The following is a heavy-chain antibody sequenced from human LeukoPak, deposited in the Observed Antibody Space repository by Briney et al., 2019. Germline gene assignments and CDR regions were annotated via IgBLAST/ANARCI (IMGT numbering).Heavy chain of an antibody. CDR2: IIPILGIA. D-gene: IGHD5-12*01. Sequence: SVKVSCKASEGTFSSYAISWVRQAPGQGLEWMGRIIPILGIANYAQKFQGRVTITADKSTSTAYMELSSLRSEDTAVYYCARSLDSGTAFDIWGQGTMVTVSS. CDR3: ARSLDSGTAFDI. CDR1: EGTFSSYA. V-gene: IGHV1-69*04. J-gene: IGHJ3*02.